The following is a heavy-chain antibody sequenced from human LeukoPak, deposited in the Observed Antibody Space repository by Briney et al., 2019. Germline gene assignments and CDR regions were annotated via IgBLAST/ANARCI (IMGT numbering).Heavy chain of an antibody. CDR1: GFTVSSNP. CDR2: IYSGGDT. D-gene: IGHD2-15*01. Sequence: GGSLRLSCTVSGFTVSSNPWSWVRQAPGKGLEWVSFIYSGGDTHYSDSVKGRFTISRDNSKNTPYLQMNSLRAEDTAIYYCSRRAGEYSHPYDYWGQGTLVTVSS. CDR3: SRRAGEYSHPYDY. V-gene: IGHV3-53*01. J-gene: IGHJ4*02.